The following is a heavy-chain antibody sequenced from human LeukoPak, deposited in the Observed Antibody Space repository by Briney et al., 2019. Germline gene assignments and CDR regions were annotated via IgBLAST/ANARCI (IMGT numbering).Heavy chain of an antibody. CDR3: ARGRYYGMDV. J-gene: IGHJ6*02. V-gene: IGHV3-74*01. Sequence: GGSLRLSCAASGFTFSSHWMHWVRQTPGKGLVWVSRINTDGSGTAYADSVKGRFAISRDNAKNTLYLQMSSLRAEDTAVYYCARGRYYGMDVWGQGTTVTVSS. CDR2: INTDGSGT. CDR1: GFTFSSHW.